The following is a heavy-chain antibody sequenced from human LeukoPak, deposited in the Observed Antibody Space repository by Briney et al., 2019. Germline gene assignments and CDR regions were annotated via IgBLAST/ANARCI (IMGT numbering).Heavy chain of an antibody. D-gene: IGHD3-3*01. CDR1: GFTFSSYS. CDR2: ISGSGGST. V-gene: IGHV3-23*01. Sequence: GGSLRLSCAASGFTFSSYSMNWVRQAPGKGLEWVSAISGSGGSTYYADSVKGRFTISRDNSKNTLYLQMNSLRAEDTAVYYCAKDQISKGFWSGYGYWGQGTLVTVSS. J-gene: IGHJ4*02. CDR3: AKDQISKGFWSGYGY.